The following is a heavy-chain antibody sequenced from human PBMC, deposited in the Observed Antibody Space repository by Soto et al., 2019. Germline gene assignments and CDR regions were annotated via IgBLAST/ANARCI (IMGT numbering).Heavy chain of an antibody. CDR2: IHYRGDT. V-gene: IGHV4-39*01. CDR3: ARLPTGYPNWFDP. J-gene: IGHJ5*02. Sequence: QVQLQGSGPGLVRPSETLSLTCTVSGASISTNHHNWAWVRQPPGKGLEWMGNIHYRGDTYFNPSVGSRLSMSVDTSKNQFSLKLTSVTAADTAVYYCARLPTGYPNWFDPWGQGTLVTVSS. D-gene: IGHD3-9*01. CDR1: GASISTNHHN.